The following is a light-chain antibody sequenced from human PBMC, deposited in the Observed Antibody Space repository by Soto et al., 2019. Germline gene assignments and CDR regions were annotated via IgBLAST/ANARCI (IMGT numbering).Light chain of an antibody. CDR1: SSDVGGSNF. CDR3: SSYSISTAYL. J-gene: IGLJ1*01. Sequence: QSVLTQPASVSDSPGQSITISCTGTSSDVGGSNFVSWYQQHPGKPPKLIIYDVANRPSGVSNRFSGSKSGSTASLIISRLQTEDEADYFCSSYSISTAYLFGTGTKVTVL. V-gene: IGLV2-14*03. CDR2: DVA.